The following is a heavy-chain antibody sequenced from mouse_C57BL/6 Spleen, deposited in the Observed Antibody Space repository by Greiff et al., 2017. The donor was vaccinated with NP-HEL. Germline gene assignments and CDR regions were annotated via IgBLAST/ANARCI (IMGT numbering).Heavy chain of an antibody. V-gene: IGHV1-50*01. CDR1: GYTFTSYW. J-gene: IGHJ1*03. CDR2: IDPSDSYT. CDR3: ARGGLLRYFDV. Sequence: QVQLQQPGAELVKPGASVKLSCKASGYTFTSYWMQWVKQRPGQGLEWIGEIDPSDSYTNYNQKFKGKATLTVDKSSSTAYMQLRSLTSEDSAVYYCARGGLLRYFDVWGTGTTVTVSS. D-gene: IGHD2-3*01.